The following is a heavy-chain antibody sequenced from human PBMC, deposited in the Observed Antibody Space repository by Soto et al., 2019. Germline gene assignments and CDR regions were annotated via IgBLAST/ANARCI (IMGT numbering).Heavy chain of an antibody. V-gene: IGHV3-30*18. J-gene: IGHJ6*02. D-gene: IGHD3-3*01. CDR1: GFTFSSYG. Sequence: GGSLRLSCAASGFTFSSYGMHWVRQAPGKGLEWVAVISYDGSSKYYADSVKGRFTISRDNSKNTLYLQMNSLRAEDTAVYYCAKSQSDFWSGYNPIDYYYYYGMDVWGQGTTVTVS. CDR3: AKSQSDFWSGYNPIDYYYYYGMDV. CDR2: ISYDGSSK.